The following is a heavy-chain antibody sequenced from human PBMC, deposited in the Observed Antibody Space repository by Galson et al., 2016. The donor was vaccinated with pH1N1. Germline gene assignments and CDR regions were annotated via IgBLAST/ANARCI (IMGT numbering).Heavy chain of an antibody. D-gene: IGHD2-15*01. J-gene: IGHJ4*02. CDR1: GYTFTSYY. CDR3: ARSVVVVAARDY. V-gene: IGHV1-46*03. CDR2: INPSGGST. Sequence: SVKVSCKASGYTFTSYYMHWVRQAPGQGLEWMGIINPSGGSTSYAQKFRGRVTMTRDTSTSTVYMELSSLRSEDTAVYYCARSVVVVAARDYWGQGTPVTVSS.